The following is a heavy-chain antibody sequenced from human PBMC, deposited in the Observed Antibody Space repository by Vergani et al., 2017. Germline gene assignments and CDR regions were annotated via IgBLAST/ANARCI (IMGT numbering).Heavy chain of an antibody. CDR3: ARDPLYSNTWPFLLLEMDV. V-gene: IGHV4-59*01. Sequence: QVQLHESGPGLVKPSETLSLTCTVSGDSISPYFWTWIRQPPGQGLEWIGYISYSGDTNCAPSLKSRVSISLDTSKNQFSLQVNSVTPSDTAVYYCARDPLYSNTWPFLLLEMDVWGQGTTVTVSS. D-gene: IGHD6-13*01. CDR2: ISYSGDT. J-gene: IGHJ6*02. CDR1: GDSISPYF.